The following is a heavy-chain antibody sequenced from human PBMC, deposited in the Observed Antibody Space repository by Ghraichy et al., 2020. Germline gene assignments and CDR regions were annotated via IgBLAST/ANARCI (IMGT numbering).Heavy chain of an antibody. J-gene: IGHJ6*02. Sequence: SETLSLTCTVSGGSVSSGSYYWSWIRQPPGKGLEWIGYIYYSGSTNYNPSLKSRVTISVDTSKNQFSLKLSSVTAADTAVYYCASGVVVPAAMTYYYYYGMDVWGQGTTVTVSS. V-gene: IGHV4-61*01. CDR1: GGSVSSGSYY. D-gene: IGHD2-2*01. CDR2: IYYSGST. CDR3: ASGVVVPAAMTYYYYYGMDV.